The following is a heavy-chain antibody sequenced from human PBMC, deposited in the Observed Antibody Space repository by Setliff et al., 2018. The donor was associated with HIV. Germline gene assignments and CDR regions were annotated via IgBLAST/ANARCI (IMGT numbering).Heavy chain of an antibody. J-gene: IGHJ6*02. V-gene: IGHV4-34*01. CDR3: ARGLSVYSYANIYYSHGMDV. Sequence: PSETLSLTCAVYGGSFSGYYWAWIRQPPGKGLEWIGGVHHRGGTSRDPALASRVTMSVATSKTQFFLKLTSVTAADTAVYYCARGLSVYSYANIYYSHGMDVWGQGTTVTVSS. D-gene: IGHD3-16*01. CDR1: GGSFSGYY. CDR2: VHHRGGT.